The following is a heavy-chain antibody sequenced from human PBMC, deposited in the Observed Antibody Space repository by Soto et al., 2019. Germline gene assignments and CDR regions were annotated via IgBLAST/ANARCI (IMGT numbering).Heavy chain of an antibody. CDR1: GYSISSGYY. J-gene: IGHJ3*02. CDR2: IYHSGST. V-gene: IGHV4-38-2*02. D-gene: IGHD3-22*01. Sequence: SETLSLTCTVSGYSISSGYYWGWIRQPPGKGLEWIGSIYHSGSTYYNPSLKSRVTISVDTSKNQFSLKLSSVTAADTAVYYCARARGRRDSSGYYYAFDIWGQGTMVTVSS. CDR3: ARARGRRDSSGYYYAFDI.